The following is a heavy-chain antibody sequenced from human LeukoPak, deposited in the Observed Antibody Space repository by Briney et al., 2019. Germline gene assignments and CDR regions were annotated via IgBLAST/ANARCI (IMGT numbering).Heavy chain of an antibody. CDR2: ISSSSSYI. D-gene: IGHD6-19*01. J-gene: IGHJ3*01. Sequence: GGSLGLSCAASGFTFSSYSMNWVRQAPGKGLEWVSSISSSSSYIYYADSVKGRFTISRDNAKNSLYLQMNSLRAEDTAVYYCARDRGSSGCLPWGQGTMVTVSS. CDR3: ARDRGSSGCLP. CDR1: GFTFSSYS. V-gene: IGHV3-21*01.